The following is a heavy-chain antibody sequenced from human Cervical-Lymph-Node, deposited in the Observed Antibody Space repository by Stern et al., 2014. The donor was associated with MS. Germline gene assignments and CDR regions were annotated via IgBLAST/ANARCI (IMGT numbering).Heavy chain of an antibody. V-gene: IGHV2-70*01. J-gene: IGHJ4*02. D-gene: IGHD3-10*01. CDR3: ARTDYASGSYYDFDY. Sequence: QVTLRESGPELVRPTQTLTLTCTFSGFTLHTSGMCVGWIRQPPGKALEWLAIIDGAADEDYNTSLRPRLTISKDTSKNQVVLTMTNMDPLDTATYYCARTDYASGSYYDFDYWGQGTLVTVSS. CDR1: GFTLHTSGMC. CDR2: IDGAADE.